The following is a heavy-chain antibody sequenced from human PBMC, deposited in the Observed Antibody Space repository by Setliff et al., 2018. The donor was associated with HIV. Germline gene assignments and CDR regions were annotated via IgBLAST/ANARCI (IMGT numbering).Heavy chain of an antibody. Sequence: PSETLSLTCKVSGAPISSYYWTWIRQPPGKGLEWIGYIHHSGGTQYNPSLMSRLTMSVDSSKNQFSLSLSSVTAADTAVYYCARLPDINSWPFDYWARGTLVTVSS. CDR3: ARLPDINSWPFDY. D-gene: IGHD6-13*01. CDR2: IHHSGGT. V-gene: IGHV4-59*01. J-gene: IGHJ4*02. CDR1: GAPISSYY.